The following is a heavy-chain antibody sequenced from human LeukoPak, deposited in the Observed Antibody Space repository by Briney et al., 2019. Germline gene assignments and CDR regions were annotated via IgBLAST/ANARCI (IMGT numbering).Heavy chain of an antibody. CDR2: IYYSGST. CDR1: GGSISSYY. D-gene: IGHD3-10*01. V-gene: IGHV4-59*01. CDR3: ARGLTIWFGELLPLPIIDY. Sequence: PSETLSLTCTVSGGSISSYYWSWIRQPPGKGLEWIGYIYYSGSTNYNPSLKSRVTISVDTSKNQFSLKLSSVTATDTAVYYCARGLTIWFGELLPLPIIDYWGQGTLVTVSS. J-gene: IGHJ4*02.